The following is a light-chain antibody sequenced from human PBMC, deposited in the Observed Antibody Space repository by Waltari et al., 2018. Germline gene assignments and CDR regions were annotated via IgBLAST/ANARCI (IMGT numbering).Light chain of an antibody. Sequence: DIQMTQSPSTLPASVGDRVTITCRANQSIRSWLAWYQQKPGKAPKLLIYKASTLGRGIPSRFSGSGSGTEFTLTISSLQPDDFATYYCQQYNTNSPWTFGQGTKVEIK. CDR3: QQYNTNSPWT. CDR2: KAS. J-gene: IGKJ1*01. V-gene: IGKV1-5*03. CDR1: QSIRSW.